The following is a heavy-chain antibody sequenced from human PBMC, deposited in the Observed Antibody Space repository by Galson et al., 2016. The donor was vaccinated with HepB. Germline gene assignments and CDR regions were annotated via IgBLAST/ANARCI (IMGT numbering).Heavy chain of an antibody. CDR3: ARHVPPSPAAPPEY. J-gene: IGHJ4*02. Sequence: QSGAEVKKPGESLKISCKASGYTFSRYWIGWVRQMPGKGLEWMWIIYPGDSDTRYSPSFQDQFTISADKSINTAYLQWSSLKASDSAMYFCARHVPPSPAAPPEYWGQGTLVTVSS. CDR1: GYTFSRYW. CDR2: IYPGDSDT. D-gene: IGHD2-2*01. V-gene: IGHV5-51*01.